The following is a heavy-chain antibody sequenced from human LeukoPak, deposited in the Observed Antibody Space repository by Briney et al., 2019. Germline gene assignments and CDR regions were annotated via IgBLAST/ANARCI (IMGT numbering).Heavy chain of an antibody. CDR3: ARGEGYDFYGT. D-gene: IGHD1-1*01. CDR2: IYSGGST. CDR1: GFTVSSNC. V-gene: IGHV3-66*01. J-gene: IGHJ4*02. Sequence: GGSLRLSCAASGFTVSSNCMSWVRQAPGKGLEWVSVIYSGGSTYYADSVKGRFTISRDNSKNTLYLQMNSLRAEDTGVYYCARGEGYDFYGTWGQGTLVTVSS.